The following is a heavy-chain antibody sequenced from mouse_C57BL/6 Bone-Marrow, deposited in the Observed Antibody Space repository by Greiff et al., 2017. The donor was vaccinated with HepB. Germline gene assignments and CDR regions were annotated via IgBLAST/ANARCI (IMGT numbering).Heavy chain of an antibody. D-gene: IGHD2-3*01. CDR3: ARIVWDEGYPFDY. Sequence: EVQLVESGGGLVKPGGSLKLSCAASGFTFSDYGMHWVRQAPEKGLEWVAYISSGSSTIYYADTVKGRFTISRDNAKNTLFLQMTSLRSEDTAMYYCARIVWDEGYPFDYWGQGTTLTVSS. V-gene: IGHV5-17*01. CDR1: GFTFSDYG. CDR2: ISSGSSTI. J-gene: IGHJ2*01.